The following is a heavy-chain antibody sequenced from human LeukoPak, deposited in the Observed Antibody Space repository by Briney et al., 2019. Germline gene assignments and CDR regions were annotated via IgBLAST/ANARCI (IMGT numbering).Heavy chain of an antibody. D-gene: IGHD4-17*01. CDR3: ASGNGDYAPHWFDP. V-gene: IGHV1-69*04. CDR2: IIPIFGIA. CDR1: GGTFSSYA. J-gene: IGHJ5*02. Sequence: ASVKVSCKASGGTFSSYAISWVRQAPGQGLEWMGRIIPIFGIANHAQKFQGRVTITADKSTSTAYMELSSLRSEDTAVYYCASGNGDYAPHWFDPWGQGTLVTVSS.